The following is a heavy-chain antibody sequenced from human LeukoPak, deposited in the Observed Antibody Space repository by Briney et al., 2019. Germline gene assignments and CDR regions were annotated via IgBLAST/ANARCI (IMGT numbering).Heavy chain of an antibody. V-gene: IGHV4-59*01. Sequence: PSETLSLTCTVSGGSISIYYWSWIRQPPGKGLEWIGYIYYSGSTNYNPSLKSRVTISVDTSKNQFSLKLSSVTAADTAVYYCARDSDDSSGYIWFDPWGQGTLVTVSS. CDR1: GGSISIYY. J-gene: IGHJ5*02. D-gene: IGHD3-22*01. CDR3: ARDSDDSSGYIWFDP. CDR2: IYYSGST.